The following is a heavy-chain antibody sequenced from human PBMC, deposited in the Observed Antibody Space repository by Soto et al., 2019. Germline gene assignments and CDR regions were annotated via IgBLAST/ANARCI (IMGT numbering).Heavy chain of an antibody. CDR3: ARHSGYYDFWSGYYPRLTNYYYGMDV. CDR1: GYSFTSYW. Sequence: GESLKISCKGSGYSFTSYWLGWVRQMPGKGLEWMGIIYPGDSDTRYSPSFQGQVTISADKSISTAYLQWSSLKAPDTAMYYCARHSGYYDFWSGYYPRLTNYYYGMDVWGQGTTVTVSS. D-gene: IGHD3-3*01. J-gene: IGHJ6*02. V-gene: IGHV5-51*01. CDR2: IYPGDSDT.